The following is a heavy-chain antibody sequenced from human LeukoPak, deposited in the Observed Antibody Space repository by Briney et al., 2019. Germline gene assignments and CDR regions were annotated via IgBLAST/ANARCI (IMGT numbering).Heavy chain of an antibody. CDR2: VNPDSGNT. Sequence: GASVKVSCKAARYTFTSYDINWVRQAPGQGLEWMGWVNPDSGNTGCAQKFQGRVTMTRNTSINTAYMELGGLTSDDTAIYFCTRGSHRGYCTTSDCYTVDFWGQGTLVSVSS. CDR1: RYTFTSYD. D-gene: IGHD2-8*01. J-gene: IGHJ4*02. CDR3: TRGSHRGYCTTSDCYTVDF. V-gene: IGHV1-8*01.